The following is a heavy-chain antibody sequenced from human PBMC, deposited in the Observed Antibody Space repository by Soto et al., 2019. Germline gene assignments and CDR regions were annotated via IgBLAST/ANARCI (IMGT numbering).Heavy chain of an antibody. D-gene: IGHD3-22*01. CDR1: AGSFSGYH. V-gene: IGHV4-34*01. CDR2: INHSGST. Sequence: SETLSLTCAVYAGSFSGYHWSWIRQPPGKGLEWIGEINHSGSTNYNPSLKSRVTISVDTSKNQFSLKLSSVTAADTAVYYCARGGNYYYDSSGYYYLYYYYGMDVWGQGTTVSVSS. J-gene: IGHJ6*02. CDR3: ARGGNYYYDSSGYYYLYYYYGMDV.